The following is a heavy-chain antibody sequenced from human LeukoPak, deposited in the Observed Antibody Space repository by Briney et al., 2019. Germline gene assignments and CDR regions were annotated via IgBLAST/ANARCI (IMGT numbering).Heavy chain of an antibody. D-gene: IGHD6-13*01. J-gene: IGHJ4*02. V-gene: IGHV4-39*01. CDR2: IYYSGTT. CDR3: ARQLYSSSWVDY. CDR1: GGSISSSPYY. Sequence: PSETLSLTCTVSGGSISSSPYYWGWIRQPPGKGLEWIGSIYYSGTTHYNPSLESRVTISVDTSKNQFSLKLSSVTAADTAVYYCARQLYSSSWVDYWGQGTLVTVSS.